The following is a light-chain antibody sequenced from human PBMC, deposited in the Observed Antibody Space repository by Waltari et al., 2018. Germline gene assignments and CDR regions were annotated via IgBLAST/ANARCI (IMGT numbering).Light chain of an antibody. Sequence: QSALTQPPSASGSPGQSVTISCTGTSSDVGGSKHVSWYQQHPGKAPKLIIYEVSKRPSGVPDRFSGSKSGNTASLTVSGLQAEDEADYYCSSYAGRNNLVCGGGTKLTVL. CDR2: EVS. CDR3: SSYAGRNNLV. CDR1: SSDVGGSKH. J-gene: IGLJ2*01. V-gene: IGLV2-8*01.